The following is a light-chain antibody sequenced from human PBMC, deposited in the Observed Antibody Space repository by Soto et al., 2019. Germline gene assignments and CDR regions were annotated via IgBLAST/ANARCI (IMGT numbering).Light chain of an antibody. CDR2: GVS. Sequence: DIQITQSPSSLSSSLGDKVTITFRASQSISSSLNWYQQKSGKAPNLLIYGVSRLQGGVPSRFSGSGSGTDFTLSISSLQPEDFATYYCQQSYTAPSITFGQGTRLEIK. CDR3: QQSYTAPSIT. V-gene: IGKV1-39*01. CDR1: QSISSS. J-gene: IGKJ5*01.